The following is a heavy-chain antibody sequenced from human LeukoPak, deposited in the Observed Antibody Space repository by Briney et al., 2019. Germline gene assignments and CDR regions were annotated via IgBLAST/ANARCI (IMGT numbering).Heavy chain of an antibody. D-gene: IGHD3-3*01. CDR1: GFTFSSYG. J-gene: IGHJ6*02. Sequence: GGSLRLSCAASGFTFSSYGMHWVRQAPGKGLEWVAVIWYDGSNKYYADSVKGRFTISRDNAKNSLYLQMNSLRAEDTAVYYCARDFWSGYTHLYYYYGMDVWGQGTTVTVSS. CDR2: IWYDGSNK. V-gene: IGHV3-33*01. CDR3: ARDFWSGYTHLYYYYGMDV.